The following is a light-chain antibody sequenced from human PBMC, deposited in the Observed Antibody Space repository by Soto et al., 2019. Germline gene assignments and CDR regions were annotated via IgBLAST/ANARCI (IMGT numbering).Light chain of an antibody. CDR1: QSISSY. CDR3: QQSYSTPPT. Sequence: DVQMPQSPSSLSASVGDRVTITCRASQSISSYLNWYQQKPGKAPKLLIYAASSLQSGVPSRFSGSGSGTDFTLTISSLQPEDFATYYCQQSYSTPPTFGQGTKVDNK. CDR2: AAS. J-gene: IGKJ1*01. V-gene: IGKV1-39*01.